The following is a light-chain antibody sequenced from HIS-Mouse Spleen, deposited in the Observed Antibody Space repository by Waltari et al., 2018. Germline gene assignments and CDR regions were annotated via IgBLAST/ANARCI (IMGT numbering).Light chain of an antibody. J-gene: IGLJ1*01. CDR2: GKN. V-gene: IGLV3-19*01. Sequence: SSELTQDPAVSVALGQTVRITCQGASLRSYYASWYQQKPGQAPVLVILGKNNRPSGIPDRFSGSSSGNTASLTITGAQAEDEADYYCNSRDSSGNHLSVFGTGTKVTVL. CDR1: SLRSYY. CDR3: NSRDSSGNHLSV.